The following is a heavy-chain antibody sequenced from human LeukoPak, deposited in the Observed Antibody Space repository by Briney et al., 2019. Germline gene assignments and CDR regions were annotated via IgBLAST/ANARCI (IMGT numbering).Heavy chain of an antibody. Sequence: PGGSLRLSCAASGFTFSNAWMNWVRQAPGKGLEWVGRFKSKTDGGTRDYAAPVKGRFTISRDDSKNTLSLQMNSLKTEDTAVYYCTTSLCSVNDLGYWGQGTLVTVSS. CDR2: FKSKTDGGTR. CDR3: TTSLCSVNDLGY. CDR1: GFTFSNAW. D-gene: IGHD2-15*01. J-gene: IGHJ4*02. V-gene: IGHV3-15*07.